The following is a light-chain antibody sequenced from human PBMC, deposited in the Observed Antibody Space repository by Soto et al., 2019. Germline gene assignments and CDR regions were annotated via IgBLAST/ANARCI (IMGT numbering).Light chain of an antibody. CDR3: ETWDSNTRV. CDR2: LEGSGSY. CDR1: SGHSSYI. V-gene: IGLV4-60*02. Sequence: QSVLTQSSSASASLGSSVKLTCTLSSGHSSYIIAWHHQQPGKAPRYLMKLEGSGSYNKGSGVPDRFSGSSSGAARYLTISNLRFDDEANYYCETWDSNTRVFGGGTKLTVL. J-gene: IGLJ2*01.